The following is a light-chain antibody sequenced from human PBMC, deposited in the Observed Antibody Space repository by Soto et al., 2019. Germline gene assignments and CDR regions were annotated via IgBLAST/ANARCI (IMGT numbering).Light chain of an antibody. CDR3: EAWDDSLNEVV. CDR2: YDD. J-gene: IGLJ2*01. Sequence: QSVLTQPPSVSEAPGQRVTISCSGSSSNIGNNAVNWYQQLPGKAPKLLIYYDDLLPSGVSDRFSGSKSGTSASLAISGLQSEDEADYYCEAWDDSLNEVVFGGGTKVTVL. CDR1: SSNIGNNA. V-gene: IGLV1-36*01.